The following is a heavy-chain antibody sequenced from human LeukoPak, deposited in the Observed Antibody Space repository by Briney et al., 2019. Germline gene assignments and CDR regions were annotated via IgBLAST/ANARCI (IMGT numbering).Heavy chain of an antibody. CDR1: GFTFSSYA. D-gene: IGHD3-10*01. CDR2: ITISGATT. V-gene: IGHV3-23*01. Sequence: GGSLRLSCAASGFTFSSYAMSWVRQAPGKGLEWVSSITISGATTYYADSVKGRLAISRDNSKTTLYLQMNSLRAEDTAVYYCATYGSGSYYRKAFDYWGQGTLVTVSS. CDR3: ATYGSGSYYRKAFDY. J-gene: IGHJ4*02.